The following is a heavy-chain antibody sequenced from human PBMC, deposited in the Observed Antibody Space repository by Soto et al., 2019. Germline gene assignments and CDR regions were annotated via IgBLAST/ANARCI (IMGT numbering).Heavy chain of an antibody. D-gene: IGHD6-19*01. CDR1: GGSMTTYY. CDR2: IYYSGSN. J-gene: IGHJ4*02. V-gene: IGHV4-59*01. CDR3: ARVGSSGWYPHY. Sequence: QVQLQESGPGLVKPSETLSLTCTVSGGSMTTYYWNWVRQPPGKGLEWIGSIYYSGSNNYNPSLKSGVTISVDTSKNQFSLKLRSVTAADTAVYYCARVGSSGWYPHYWGQGTLVTVSS.